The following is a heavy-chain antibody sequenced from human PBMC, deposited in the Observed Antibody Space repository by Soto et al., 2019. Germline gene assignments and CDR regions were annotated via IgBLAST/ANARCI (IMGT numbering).Heavy chain of an antibody. V-gene: IGHV4-34*01. D-gene: IGHD3-10*01. J-gene: IGHJ6*03. Sequence: SETLSLTCGVYDGSFLGYYWSWIRPPPGEGLGWIGEINHSGSPNYNPSRKSRVTISVDTSKNQFSLKLSSVTAADTAVYYCARGRNYYGSGRLGYYYYMDVWGKGTTVTVSS. CDR2: INHSGSP. CDR1: DGSFLGYY. CDR3: ARGRNYYGSGRLGYYYYMDV.